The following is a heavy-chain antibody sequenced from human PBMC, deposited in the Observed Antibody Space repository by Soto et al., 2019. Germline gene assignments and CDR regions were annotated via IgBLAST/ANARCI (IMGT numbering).Heavy chain of an antibody. Sequence: ASVKICRTTSRFAVSRFIWVGQATGQGFEWMGWISTNNGNTIYAQQFRDRVIMTIDKSTTTLQMELRTLSSDDTAVYFCAREGTRGPFDAYDLWGQWAMVTVSS. J-gene: IGHJ3*01. V-gene: IGHV1-18*01. D-gene: IGHD3-10*01. CDR2: ISTNNGNT. CDR1: RFAVSRF. CDR3: AREGTRGPFDAYDL.